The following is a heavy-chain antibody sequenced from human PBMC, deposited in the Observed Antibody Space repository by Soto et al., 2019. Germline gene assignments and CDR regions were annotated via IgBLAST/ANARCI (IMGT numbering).Heavy chain of an antibody. V-gene: IGHV4-59*01. J-gene: IGHJ6*02. CDR2: IYDTGISGYTPST. CDR3: ARGEDAFFYYGLDV. Sequence: SETLSLTCTFSCGSIISYYWSWIRRPPGKGLEWIAYIYDTGISGYTPSTSYNPSLKSRVTMSVDTSKSQFSLKLTSVTAADTAVYYCARGEDAFFYYGLDVWGQGITVTVSS. CDR1: CGSIISYY.